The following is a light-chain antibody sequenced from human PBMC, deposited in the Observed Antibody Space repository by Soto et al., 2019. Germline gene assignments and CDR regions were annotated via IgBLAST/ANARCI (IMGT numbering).Light chain of an antibody. Sequence: QAVVTQPASVSGSPGQSIAISCTGTSSDVGAYNYVSWYQQHPGKVPKLIIYGVSTRPSGVSNRFSGSKSGNTASLTISGLQAEDEADYYCSSYTIDSTQVFGTGTKVTVL. CDR1: SSDVGAYNY. CDR2: GVS. V-gene: IGLV2-14*01. J-gene: IGLJ1*01. CDR3: SSYTIDSTQV.